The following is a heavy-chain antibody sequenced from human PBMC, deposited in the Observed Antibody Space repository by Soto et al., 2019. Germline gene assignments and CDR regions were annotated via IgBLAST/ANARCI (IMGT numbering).Heavy chain of an antibody. V-gene: IGHV4-39*02. J-gene: IGHJ5*02. CDR1: GGSISSSSYY. CDR2: IYYSGST. CDR3: AREGPLNWFDP. Sequence: QLQLQESGPGLVKPSETLSLTCTVSGGSISSSSYYWGWIRQPPGKGLEWMGSIYYSGSTYYNQSLKSRVTISVDTSKNQLSQKLSSGTAADTAVYYCAREGPLNWFDPWGQGTLVTVSS.